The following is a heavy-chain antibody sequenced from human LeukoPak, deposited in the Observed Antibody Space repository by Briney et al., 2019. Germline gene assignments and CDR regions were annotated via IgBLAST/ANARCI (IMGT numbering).Heavy chain of an antibody. CDR3: ARNYYGSGTLDY. D-gene: IGHD3-10*01. CDR1: GYTFTSYD. Sequence: GASVKVSCKASGYTFTSYDINRVRQAPGQGREWLGWMTPNSGDTGYAQKFQGRVTMTRDTSISTAYMELSSLRSEDTAVYYCARNYYGSGTLDYWGQGTLVTVSS. V-gene: IGHV1-8*01. J-gene: IGHJ4*02. CDR2: MTPNSGDT.